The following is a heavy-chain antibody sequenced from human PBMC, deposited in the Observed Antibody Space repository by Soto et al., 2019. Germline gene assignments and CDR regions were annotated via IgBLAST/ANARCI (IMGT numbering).Heavy chain of an antibody. Sequence: QVQLQQWGAGLLKPSETLSLTCAVYGGSFSGYYWNWIRQPPGKGLEWIGEINHSGSTNYNPSLKCRVTLSVDTSKYQFSLKLSSVTAADTAVYYCARGWGRIFDYWGQGTLVTVSS. CDR2: INHSGST. V-gene: IGHV4-34*01. CDR3: ARGWGRIFDY. CDR1: GGSFSGYY. J-gene: IGHJ4*02. D-gene: IGHD7-27*01.